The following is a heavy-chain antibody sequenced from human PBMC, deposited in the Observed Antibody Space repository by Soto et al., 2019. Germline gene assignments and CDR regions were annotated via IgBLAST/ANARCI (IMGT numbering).Heavy chain of an antibody. V-gene: IGHV3-23*01. J-gene: IGHJ4*02. D-gene: IGHD4-17*01. CDR1: GFTCSSYA. CDR3: AKDLAVYGDYYFDY. Sequence: PGGSLRLSCAASGFTCSSYAMSWVRQAPGKGLEWVSAISGSGGSTYYADSVKGRFTISRDNSKNTLYLQMNSLRAEDTAVYYCAKDLAVYGDYYFDYWGQGTLVTVSS. CDR2: ISGSGGST.